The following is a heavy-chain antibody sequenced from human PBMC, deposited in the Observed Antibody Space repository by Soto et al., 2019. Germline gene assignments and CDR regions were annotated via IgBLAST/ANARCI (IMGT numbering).Heavy chain of an antibody. J-gene: IGHJ6*02. V-gene: IGHV3-23*01. Sequence: EVQLLESGGDLVQPGGSLRLSCAASGFTFSTSDMRWVRRAPGKGLEWVSSLRSSEDSTYYADSVKGLFTTSRDNSKNTLYLQMNSLRAEDSAVYYCARLKSNSYYYVMDVWGQGTTVTVSS. CDR2: LRSSEDST. CDR3: ARLKSNSYYYVMDV. CDR1: GFTFSTSD.